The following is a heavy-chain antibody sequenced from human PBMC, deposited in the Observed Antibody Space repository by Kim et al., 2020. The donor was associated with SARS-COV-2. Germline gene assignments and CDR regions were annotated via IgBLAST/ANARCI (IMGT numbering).Heavy chain of an antibody. J-gene: IGHJ4*02. CDR2: INHSGST. Sequence: SETLSLTCAVYGGSFSGYYWSWIRQPPGKGLEWIGEINHSGSTNYNPSLKSRVTISVDTSKNQFSLKLSSVTAADTAVYYCARGMITFGGVSHREFDYWGQGTLVTVSS. CDR1: GGSFSGYY. V-gene: IGHV4-34*01. CDR3: ARGMITFGGVSHREFDY. D-gene: IGHD3-16*01.